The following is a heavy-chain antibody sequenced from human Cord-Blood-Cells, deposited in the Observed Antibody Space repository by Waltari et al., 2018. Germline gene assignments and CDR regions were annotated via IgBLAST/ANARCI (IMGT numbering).Heavy chain of an antibody. Sequence: EVQLVESGGGLVQPGRSLRLSCAASGFTFDDYAMHWVRQAPGKGLEWVSGISWNSGSIGYADSVKGRFTISRDNAKYSLYLQMNSLRAEDTALYYCAKDMRYILGRDAFDIWGQGTMVTVSS. J-gene: IGHJ3*02. CDR1: GFTFDDYA. V-gene: IGHV3-9*01. CDR3: AKDMRYILGRDAFDI. D-gene: IGHD3-16*01. CDR2: ISWNSGSI.